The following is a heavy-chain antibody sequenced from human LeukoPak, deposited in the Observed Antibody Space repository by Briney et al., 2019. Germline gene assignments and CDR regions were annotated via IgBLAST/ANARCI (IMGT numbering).Heavy chain of an antibody. CDR2: IIPIFGTA. Sequence: SMKVSCKASGGTFSSYAISWVRQAPGQGLEWMGGIIPIFGTANYAQKFQGRVTITADESTSTAYMELSSLRSEDTAVYYCARGGRYGDYVYDYWGQGTLVTVSS. CDR1: GGTFSSYA. J-gene: IGHJ4*02. V-gene: IGHV1-69*13. CDR3: ARGGRYGDYVYDY. D-gene: IGHD4-17*01.